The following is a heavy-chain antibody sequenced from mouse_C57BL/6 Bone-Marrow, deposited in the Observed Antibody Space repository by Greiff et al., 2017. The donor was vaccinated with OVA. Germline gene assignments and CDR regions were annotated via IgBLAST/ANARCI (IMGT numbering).Heavy chain of an antibody. CDR1: GYAFTNYL. CDR3: ARSPLYDGYYGAY. CDR2: INPGSGGT. J-gene: IGHJ3*01. Sequence: QVQLQQSGAELVRPGTSVKVSCKASGYAFTNYLIEWVKQRPGQGLEWIGVINPGSGGTNYNEKFKGKATLTADKSSSTAYMQLSSLTSEDSAVYFCARSPLYDGYYGAYWGQGTLVTVSA. D-gene: IGHD2-3*01. V-gene: IGHV1-54*01.